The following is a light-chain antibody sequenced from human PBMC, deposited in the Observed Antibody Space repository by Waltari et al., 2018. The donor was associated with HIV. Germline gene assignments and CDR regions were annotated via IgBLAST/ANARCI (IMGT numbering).Light chain of an antibody. CDR3: SSYTSSSTWV. Sequence: QSALTQPASVSASPGPSITISCTGTRRDVGGSNFVSWYQQHPGKAPQLMIYEVVHRPSGVCNRCSGFNSANTASLTISGLQAEDGAYYYCSSYTSSSTWVFGGGTKLTVL. J-gene: IGLJ3*02. CDR2: EVV. CDR1: RRDVGGSNF. V-gene: IGLV2-14*01.